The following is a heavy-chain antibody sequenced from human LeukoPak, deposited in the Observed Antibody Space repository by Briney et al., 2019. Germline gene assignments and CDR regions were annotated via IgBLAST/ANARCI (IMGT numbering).Heavy chain of an antibody. Sequence: GGSLRLSCAASGFTFSSYAMSWVRQAPGKGLEWVSAISGSGGSTYYADSVKGRFTISRDNSKNTLYLQMNSLRAEDTAVYYCAKAAYYYDSSGYPGNYWGQGTLVTVSP. CDR3: AKAAYYYDSSGYPGNY. V-gene: IGHV3-23*01. D-gene: IGHD3-22*01. J-gene: IGHJ4*02. CDR1: GFTFSSYA. CDR2: ISGSGGST.